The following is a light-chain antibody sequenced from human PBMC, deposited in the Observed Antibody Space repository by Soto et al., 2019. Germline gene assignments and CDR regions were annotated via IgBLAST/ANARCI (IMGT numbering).Light chain of an antibody. CDR2: EVS. CDR3: SSCTSSSTLV. CDR1: SSDVGNYNY. V-gene: IGLV2-14*01. J-gene: IGLJ1*01. Sequence: QSVLTQPASVSGSPGQSITISCTGTSSDVGNYNYVSWYQHHPGKAPKLMIYEVSDRPSGVSNRFSGSKSANTASLTISGLQAEDEADYYCSSCTSSSTLVFGTGTKVTVL.